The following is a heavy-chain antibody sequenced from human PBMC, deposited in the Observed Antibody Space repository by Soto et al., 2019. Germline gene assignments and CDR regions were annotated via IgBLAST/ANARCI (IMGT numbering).Heavy chain of an antibody. CDR2: ISGSGGST. Sequence: EVQLLESGGGLVQPGGSLRLSCAASGFTFSSYAMSWVRQAPGKGLEWVSAISGSGGSTYYADSVKGRFTISRDNSKNTLYLQMNRLRAEDTAVYYCATSFPLMTTVPSFDYWGQGTLVTVSS. CDR3: ATSFPLMTTVPSFDY. D-gene: IGHD4-4*01. V-gene: IGHV3-23*01. J-gene: IGHJ4*02. CDR1: GFTFSSYA.